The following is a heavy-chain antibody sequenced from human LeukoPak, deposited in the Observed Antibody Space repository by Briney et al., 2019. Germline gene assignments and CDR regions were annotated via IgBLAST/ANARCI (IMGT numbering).Heavy chain of an antibody. CDR3: ARPSDCSGGSCYWRAFDI. D-gene: IGHD2-15*01. V-gene: IGHV3-48*03. CDR1: GFTFSSYE. CDR2: ISSSGSTI. Sequence: GGSVRRSCAASGFTFSSYEMNWVRQAPGKGREWVSYISSSGSTIYYADSVKGRFTISRDNAKNSLYLQMNSLRAHDTPLYYCARPSDCSGGSCYWRAFDIWPQATMVTVSS. J-gene: IGHJ3*02.